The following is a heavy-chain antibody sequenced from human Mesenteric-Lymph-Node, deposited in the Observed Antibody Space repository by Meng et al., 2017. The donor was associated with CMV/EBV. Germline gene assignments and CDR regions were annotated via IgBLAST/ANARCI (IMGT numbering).Heavy chain of an antibody. V-gene: IGHV3-21*01. Sequence: GESLKISCAASGFTFSSYSMNWVRQAPGKGLEWVSSISGSGSYIYYTDSVKGRFTISRDDSKNTLYLQINSLRPDDTAVYYCAREGALYGMDVWGQGTTVTVSS. D-gene: IGHD4/OR15-4a*01. CDR3: AREGALYGMDV. CDR2: ISGSGSYI. CDR1: GFTFSSYS. J-gene: IGHJ6*02.